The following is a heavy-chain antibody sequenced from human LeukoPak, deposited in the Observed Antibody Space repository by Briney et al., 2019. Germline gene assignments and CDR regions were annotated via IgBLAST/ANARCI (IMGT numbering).Heavy chain of an antibody. CDR3: AKIYYDSSGYYFFIEWEVGYYFDY. J-gene: IGHJ4*02. CDR2: ISGSGGST. D-gene: IGHD3-22*01. CDR1: GFTFSSYA. Sequence: PGGSLRLSCAASGFTFSSYAMSCVRQAPGKGLEWVSAISGSGGSTYYADSVKGRFTISRDNSKNTLYLQMNSLRAEDTAVYYCAKIYYDSSGYYFFIEWEVGYYFDYWGQGTLVTVSS. V-gene: IGHV3-23*01.